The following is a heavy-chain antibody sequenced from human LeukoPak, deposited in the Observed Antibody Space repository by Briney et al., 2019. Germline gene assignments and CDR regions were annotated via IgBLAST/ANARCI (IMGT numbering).Heavy chain of an antibody. D-gene: IGHD2-2*03. Sequence: GGSLRLSCVVFGFTFSTCPMHWVRQAPGKGLEFVSSISDNGDRTYYVDSVKGRFTISRDNSKNTLYLRMDSLRAEDTAVYYCAKVGPLGYCSSTSCLDQHWGQGTLVTVSS. CDR2: ISDNGDRT. CDR1: GFTFSTCP. V-gene: IGHV3-64*02. CDR3: AKVGPLGYCSSTSCLDQH. J-gene: IGHJ1*01.